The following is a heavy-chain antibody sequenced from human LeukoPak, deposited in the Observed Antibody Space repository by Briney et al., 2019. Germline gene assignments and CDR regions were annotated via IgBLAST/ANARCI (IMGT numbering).Heavy chain of an antibody. V-gene: IGHV4-4*07. CDR3: ARTRGSGTYYDGSFDY. CDR1: GGSLTSYY. J-gene: IGHJ4*02. D-gene: IGHD1-26*01. Sequence: SETLSLTCTVSGGSLTSYYWGWVRQPAGKGLEWIGRIYTSGSTNYNPSLKSRVTMSVDTSKNQFSLKMSSVTATDTAVYYCARTRGSGTYYDGSFDYWGQGTLVTVSS. CDR2: IYTSGST.